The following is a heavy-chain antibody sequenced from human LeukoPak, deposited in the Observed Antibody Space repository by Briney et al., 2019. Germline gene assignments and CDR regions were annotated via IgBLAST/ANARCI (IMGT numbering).Heavy chain of an antibody. V-gene: IGHV3-23*01. CDR2: ISGSGGST. J-gene: IGHJ4*02. D-gene: IGHD1-26*01. CDR3: AKEVGGSLEIFDY. CDR1: GFTFSSYA. Sequence: PGGSLRLSCAASGFTFSSYATSWVRQAPGKGLEWVSAISGSGGSTCYADSVKGRFTISRDNSKNTLYLQMNSLRAEDTAVYYCAKEVGGSLEIFDYWGQGTLVTVSS.